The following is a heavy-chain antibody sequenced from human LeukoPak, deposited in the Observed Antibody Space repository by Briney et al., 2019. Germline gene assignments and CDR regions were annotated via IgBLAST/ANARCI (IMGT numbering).Heavy chain of an antibody. V-gene: IGHV3-23*01. CDR2: IRGGGGST. J-gene: IGHJ4*02. D-gene: IGHD3-10*01. Sequence: GGSLRLSCAASGFTFSSYAMSWVRQAPGKGLEWVSSIRGGGGSTYHADSVKGRFTISRDNSKNTLYLQMNSLRAEDTAVYYCAKLIDYGSGSSHPPDYWGQGTLVTVSS. CDR1: GFTFSSYA. CDR3: AKLIDYGSGSSHPPDY.